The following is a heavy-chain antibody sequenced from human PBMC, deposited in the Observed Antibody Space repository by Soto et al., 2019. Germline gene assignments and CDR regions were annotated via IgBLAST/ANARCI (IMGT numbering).Heavy chain of an antibody. Sequence: PSETLSLTCIVSCGSISSYYWSWIRQPPGKGLEWIGYIYYSGSTNYNPSLKSRVTISVDTSKNQFSLKLSSVTAADTAVYYCARSRGGYFYYWGQGTLVTVS. CDR3: ARSRGGYFYY. CDR2: IYYSGST. D-gene: IGHD3-16*01. V-gene: IGHV4-59*01. CDR1: CGSISSYY. J-gene: IGHJ4*02.